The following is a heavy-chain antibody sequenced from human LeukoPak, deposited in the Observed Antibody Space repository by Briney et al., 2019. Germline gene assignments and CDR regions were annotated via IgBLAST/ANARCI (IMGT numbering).Heavy chain of an antibody. CDR2: ISWNSGSI. J-gene: IGHJ4*02. CDR1: GFTFDDYA. CDR3: AKDQGLIVGATPFDY. D-gene: IGHD1-26*01. Sequence: GGSLRLSCAASGFTFDDYAMHWVRQAPGKGLEWVSGISWNSGSIGYADSVKGRFTISRDNAKNSLYLQMNSLRAEDTALYYCAKDQGLIVGATPFDYWGQGTLVTVSS. V-gene: IGHV3-9*01.